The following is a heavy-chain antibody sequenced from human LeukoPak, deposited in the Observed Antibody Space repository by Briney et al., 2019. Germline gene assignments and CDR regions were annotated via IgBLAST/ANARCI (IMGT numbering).Heavy chain of an antibody. J-gene: IGHJ4*02. CDR2: ISSSGSTI. D-gene: IGHD6-13*01. CDR3: ARDEAIAAAGTPPYYFDH. CDR1: GFTFSDYY. V-gene: IGHV3-11*01. Sequence: GGSLRLSCAASGFTFSDYYMGWIRQAPGKGLEWVSYISSSGSTIYYADSVKGRFTISRDNAKNSLYLQMNSLRAEDTAVYYCARDEAIAAAGTPPYYFDHWGQGTLVTVS.